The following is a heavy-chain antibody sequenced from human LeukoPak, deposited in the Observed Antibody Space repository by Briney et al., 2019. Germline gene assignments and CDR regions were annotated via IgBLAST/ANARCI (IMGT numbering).Heavy chain of an antibody. CDR3: AKSAVTTLPYFDY. V-gene: IGHV1-2*02. Sequence: GASVKVSCKASGYTFTGYYMHWVRQAPGQGLEWMGWINPNSGGTNYAQKFQGRVTMTRDTSINTAYMELSRLRSDDTALYYCAKSAVTTLPYFDYWGQGTLVTVSS. D-gene: IGHD4-17*01. J-gene: IGHJ4*02. CDR2: INPNSGGT. CDR1: GYTFTGYY.